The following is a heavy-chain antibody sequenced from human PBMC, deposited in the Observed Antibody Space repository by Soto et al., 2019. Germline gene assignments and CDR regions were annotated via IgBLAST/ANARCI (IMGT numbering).Heavy chain of an antibody. J-gene: IGHJ6*02. V-gene: IGHV3-15*07. CDR1: GFTFSNAW. D-gene: IGHD3-10*01. Sequence: GGSLRLSCAASGFTFSNAWMNWVRRAPGKGLEWVGRIKSKTDGGTTDYAAPVKGRFTISRDDSKNTLYLQMNSLKTEDTAVYYCTIRITMVRGATRYYGMDVWGQGTTVTVSS. CDR3: TIRITMVRGATRYYGMDV. CDR2: IKSKTDGGTT.